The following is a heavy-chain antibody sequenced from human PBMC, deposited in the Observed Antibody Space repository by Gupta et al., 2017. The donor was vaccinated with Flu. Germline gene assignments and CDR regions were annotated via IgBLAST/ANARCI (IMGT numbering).Heavy chain of an antibody. V-gene: IGHV3-33*01. CDR3: ARDPEDGTVLAYFQN. J-gene: IGHJ1*01. D-gene: IGHD1-1*01. CDR2: IWYDGNKK. CDR1: GFTFNNYG. Sequence: VQLMESGGGVDQPGRSLRLSCAASGFTFNNYGMHWVGHAAGKGVDWVAVIWYDGNKKYYVDSVEGRVTISRDNSKNTVYLQMSSLRGEDTGVYYGARDPEDGTVLAYFQNWGQGTRVTVSS.